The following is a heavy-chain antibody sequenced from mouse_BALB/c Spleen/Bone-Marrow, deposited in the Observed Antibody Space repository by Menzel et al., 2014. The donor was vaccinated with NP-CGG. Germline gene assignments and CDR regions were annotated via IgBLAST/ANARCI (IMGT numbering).Heavy chain of an antibody. Sequence: EVKLLESGTVLARPGASVKMSCKASGYTFTSYWMHWVKQRPGQGLEWIGTIYPGNSDTTYNQKFKGKAKLTAVTSTSTAYMELSSLTNEDSAVYYCTTLARNYFDYWGQGTTLTVSS. CDR2: IYPGNSDT. CDR3: TTLARNYFDY. J-gene: IGHJ2*01. V-gene: IGHV1-5*01. D-gene: IGHD3-1*01. CDR1: GYTFTSYW.